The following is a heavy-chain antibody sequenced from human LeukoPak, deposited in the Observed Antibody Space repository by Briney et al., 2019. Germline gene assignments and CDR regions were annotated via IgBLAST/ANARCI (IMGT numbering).Heavy chain of an antibody. CDR2: INPNSGGT. J-gene: IGHJ5*02. D-gene: IGHD2-15*01. CDR1: GYTFTGYY. V-gene: IGHV1-2*02. Sequence: GASVKVSCKASGYTFTGYYMHRVRQAPGQGLEWMGWINPNSGGTNYAQKFQGRVTMTRDTSISTAYMELSRLRSDDTAVYYCAREGSGYCSGGSCYDGANWFDPWGQGTLVTVSS. CDR3: AREGSGYCSGGSCYDGANWFDP.